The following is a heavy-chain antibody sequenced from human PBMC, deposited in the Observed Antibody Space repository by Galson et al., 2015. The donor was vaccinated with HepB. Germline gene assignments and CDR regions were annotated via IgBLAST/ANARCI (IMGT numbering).Heavy chain of an antibody. D-gene: IGHD3-10*01. CDR1: GYTFTSYA. Sequence: SVKVSCKASGYTFTSYAMHWVRQAPGQRLERMGWISAYNGNTNYAQKLQGRVTMTTDTSTSTAYMELRSLRSDDTAVYYCARDLLWFGELFSGMDVWGQGTTVTVSS. CDR3: ARDLLWFGELFSGMDV. CDR2: ISAYNGNT. J-gene: IGHJ6*02. V-gene: IGHV1-18*01.